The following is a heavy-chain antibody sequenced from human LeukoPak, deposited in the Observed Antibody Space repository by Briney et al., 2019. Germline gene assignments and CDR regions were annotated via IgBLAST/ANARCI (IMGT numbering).Heavy chain of an antibody. CDR2: FDPEDGET. J-gene: IGHJ4*02. CDR3: ASFSGWSQGRWVY. CDR1: GYTLTELS. V-gene: IGHV1-24*01. D-gene: IGHD6-19*01. Sequence: ASVKVSYKVSGYTLTELSMHWVRQAPAKGLAGMGGFDPEDGETIYAQKSQGRVTMTEDTSTDTAYMELSSLRSEDTAVYYCASFSGWSQGRWVYGGQGTLVTVSS.